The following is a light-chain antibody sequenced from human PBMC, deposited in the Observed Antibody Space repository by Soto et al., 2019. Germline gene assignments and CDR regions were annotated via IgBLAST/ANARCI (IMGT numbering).Light chain of an antibody. J-gene: IGKJ1*01. V-gene: IGKV3-20*01. Sequence: EVVLTQSQGTLSLSPGERATLSCRASQSVNNNQLAWYQQKPGQAPSLLIYGASNRATGIPDRFSGSGSGTDFTLTIARLEPEDFAVFYWQEYFASSQTFGEGTKVEIK. CDR3: QEYFASSQT. CDR2: GAS. CDR1: QSVNNNQ.